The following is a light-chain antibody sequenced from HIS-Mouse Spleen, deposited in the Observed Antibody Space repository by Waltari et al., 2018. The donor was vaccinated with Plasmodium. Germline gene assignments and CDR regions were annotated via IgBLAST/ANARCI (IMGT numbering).Light chain of an antibody. J-gene: IGLJ3*02. Sequence: SYELTQPPSVSVSPGQTASTTCPGAALPKKYAYWYQQKSGQAPVLVIYEDSKRPSGIPERFSGSSSGTMATLTISGAQVEDEADYYCYSTDSSGNHRVFGGGTKLTVL. V-gene: IGLV3-10*01. CDR1: ALPKKY. CDR2: EDS. CDR3: YSTDSSGNHRV.